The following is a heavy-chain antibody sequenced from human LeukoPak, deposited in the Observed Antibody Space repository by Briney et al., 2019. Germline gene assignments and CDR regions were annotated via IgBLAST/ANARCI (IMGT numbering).Heavy chain of an antibody. J-gene: IGHJ5*02. CDR1: GGSISSYY. V-gene: IGHV4-4*07. Sequence: SETLSLTCTVSGGSISSYYWSWIRQPARKGLEWIGRIYTSGSTNYNPSLKSRVTMSVDTSKNQFSLKLSSVTAADTAVYYCARDLSGPRSRYLNWFDPWGQGTLVTVSS. D-gene: IGHD3-16*02. CDR2: IYTSGST. CDR3: ARDLSGPRSRYLNWFDP.